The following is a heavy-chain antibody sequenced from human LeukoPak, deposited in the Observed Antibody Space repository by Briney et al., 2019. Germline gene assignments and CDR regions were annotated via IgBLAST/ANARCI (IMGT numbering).Heavy chain of an antibody. CDR2: IHVGGDTT. D-gene: IGHD2-21*02. J-gene: IGHJ4*02. Sequence: ASVKVCCKAFGYTFTKYEMHWVRQAPGQGLEWMGIIHVGGDTTGNAQKFQGRVTMTIDTSSSTFYMELNSLTFEDTAVYYCARGGCSGDCYSAPFDYWGQGALVTVSS. CDR1: GYTFTKYE. V-gene: IGHV1-46*01. CDR3: ARGGCSGDCYSAPFDY.